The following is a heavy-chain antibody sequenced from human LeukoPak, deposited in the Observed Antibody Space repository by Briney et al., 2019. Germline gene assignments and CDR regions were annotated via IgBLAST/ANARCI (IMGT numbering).Heavy chain of an antibody. D-gene: IGHD1-1*01. CDR1: GESFDGFY. V-gene: IGHV4-34*01. CDR3: AIRLTTSRLATATTWFDP. Sequence: SETLSLTCAVYGESFDGFYWNWIRQSPGKGLEWLGEVNYIGRSNYYAALESRIAISADASKRQFSLKLTSVTAPDTAVYYCAIRLTTSRLATATTWFDPWGQGTLVSVSS. J-gene: IGHJ5*02. CDR2: VNYIGRS.